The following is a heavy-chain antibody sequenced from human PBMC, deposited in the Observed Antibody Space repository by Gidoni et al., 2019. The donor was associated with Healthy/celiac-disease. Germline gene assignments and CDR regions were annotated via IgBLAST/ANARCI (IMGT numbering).Heavy chain of an antibody. CDR2: ISYDGSNK. V-gene: IGHV3-30*01. D-gene: IGHD5-12*01. J-gene: IGHJ4*02. Sequence: QVQLVESGGGVVQPGRSLRLSCAASGFTFTSYAMHWVRQAPGKGLEWVAVISYDGSNKYYADSVKGRFTISRDNSKNTLYLQMNSLRAEDTAVYYCARSKVQRGYSGYDDYWGQGTLVTVSS. CDR1: GFTFTSYA. CDR3: ARSKVQRGYSGYDDY.